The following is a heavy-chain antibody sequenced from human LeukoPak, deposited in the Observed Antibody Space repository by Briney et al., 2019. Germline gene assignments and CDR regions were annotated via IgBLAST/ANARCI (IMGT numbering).Heavy chain of an antibody. CDR1: GFTFSSYA. D-gene: IGHD3-9*01. V-gene: IGHV3-23*01. Sequence: GGSLRLSCAASGFTFSSYALSWVRQTPGQGLEWVSAISGGGLRTYYADSVQGRFTVSRDTSKNTLYLQMNSLRAEDTAIYYCAKDADDILTGYYDSWGRGTLVSVSA. CDR3: AKDADDILTGYYDS. J-gene: IGHJ4*02. CDR2: ISGGGLRT.